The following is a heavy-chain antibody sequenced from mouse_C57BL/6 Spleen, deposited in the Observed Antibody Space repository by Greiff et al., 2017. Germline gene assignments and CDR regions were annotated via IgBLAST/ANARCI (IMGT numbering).Heavy chain of an antibody. J-gene: IGHJ2*01. Sequence: QVQLQQPGAELVRPGSSVKLSCKASGYTFTSYWMHWVKQRPIQGLEWIGNIDPSDSETHYNQKFKNKATLTVDKSSSTAYMQLSSLTSEDSAVYYGAKGQLGRDYFDYWGQGTTLTVSS. V-gene: IGHV1-52*01. CDR1: GYTFTSYW. CDR2: IDPSDSET. D-gene: IGHD4-1*02. CDR3: AKGQLGRDYFDY.